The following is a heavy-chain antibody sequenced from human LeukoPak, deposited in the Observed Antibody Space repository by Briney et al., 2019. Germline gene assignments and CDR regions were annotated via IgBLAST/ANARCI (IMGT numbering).Heavy chain of an antibody. CDR2: IKQDGSDK. CDR3: VRDRQYCSGGTCYTLLDY. CDR1: GFTFSNYW. V-gene: IGHV3-7*01. Sequence: PGGFLRLSCAASGFTFSNYWMTWVRQAPGKGLEWVAKIKQDGSDKNYVDSVKGRFTISRDNAKNSLYLQMDSLRAEDTAVYYCVRDRQYCSGGTCYTLLDYWGQGTLVTVSS. D-gene: IGHD2-15*01. J-gene: IGHJ4*02.